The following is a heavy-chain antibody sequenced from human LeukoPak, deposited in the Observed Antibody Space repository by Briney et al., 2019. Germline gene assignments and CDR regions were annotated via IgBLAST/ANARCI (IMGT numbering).Heavy chain of an antibody. D-gene: IGHD4-17*01. Sequence: PGGSLRLSCAASEFTVNNNYMSWVRQAPGKGLEWVSTIYSAGSTNYADSVKGRFTISRDNSKNTMYLQMNSLRAEDTAVYYCAGGLRSGLTDYWGQGTLVTVSS. CDR1: EFTVNNNY. V-gene: IGHV3-53*01. CDR2: IYSAGST. CDR3: AGGLRSGLTDY. J-gene: IGHJ4*02.